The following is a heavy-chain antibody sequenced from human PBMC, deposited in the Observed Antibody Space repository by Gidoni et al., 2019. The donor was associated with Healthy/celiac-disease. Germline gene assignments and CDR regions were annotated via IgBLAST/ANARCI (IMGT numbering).Heavy chain of an antibody. CDR3: ASPGGDSSGYLDAFDI. V-gene: IGHV1-69*01. J-gene: IGHJ3*02. Sequence: QVQLVQSGAEVKKPGSSVQVSCKASGGTFSSYASSWVRQAPGQGLEWMGGIIPIFGTANYAQKFQGRVTITADESTSTAYMELSSLRSEDTAVYYCASPGGDSSGYLDAFDIWGQGTMVTVSS. CDR1: GGTFSSYA. CDR2: IIPIFGTA. D-gene: IGHD3-22*01.